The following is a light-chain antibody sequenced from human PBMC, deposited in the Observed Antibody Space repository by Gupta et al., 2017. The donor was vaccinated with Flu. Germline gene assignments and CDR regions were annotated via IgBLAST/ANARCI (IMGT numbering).Light chain of an antibody. CDR2: KAS. Sequence: DIQMTQSPSTLSASVGDRVTITCRASQSISSWLAWYQQKPGKAPKLLIYKASSLESGVPSRFSGSGSGTEFTLTISSLQPDDFATYYCQQENSLSGTFGQGTKVEIK. CDR1: QSISSW. V-gene: IGKV1-5*03. CDR3: QQENSLSGT. J-gene: IGKJ1*01.